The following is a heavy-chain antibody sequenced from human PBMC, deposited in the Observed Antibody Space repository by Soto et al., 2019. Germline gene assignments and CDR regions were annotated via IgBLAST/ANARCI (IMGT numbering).Heavy chain of an antibody. CDR1: GFMFEMYW. CDR2: IYNDGTYS. D-gene: IGHD3-10*01. Sequence: TGGSLRVSCAAAGFMFEMYWMHWVRQSPGKGLVWISRIYNDGTYSDYADSVRGRFTISRDNVNDTLYLQMNNLRAEDSGLYYCTRGPRPISTGTGAYWGQGTQVTVSS. V-gene: IGHV3-74*01. CDR3: TRGPRPISTGTGAY. J-gene: IGHJ4*02.